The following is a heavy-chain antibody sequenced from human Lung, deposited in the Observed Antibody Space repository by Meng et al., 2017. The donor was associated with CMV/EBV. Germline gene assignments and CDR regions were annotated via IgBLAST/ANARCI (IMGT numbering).Heavy chain of an antibody. V-gene: IGHV4-30-4*02. Sequence: SXTLSLTCTVSGASISGGDLYWSWIRQPPGKGLEWIGYIYYSESTYFKSSLRSRVTISDDTSKNQFSLRLTSVTAADTAVYYCARSRAGAATPSPDYWGQGTXVTGSS. CDR1: GASISGGDLY. J-gene: IGHJ4*02. CDR2: IYYSEST. CDR3: ARSRAGAATPSPDY. D-gene: IGHD2-15*01.